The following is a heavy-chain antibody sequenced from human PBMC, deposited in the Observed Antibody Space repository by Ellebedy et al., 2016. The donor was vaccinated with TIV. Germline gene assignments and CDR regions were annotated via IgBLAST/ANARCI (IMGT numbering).Heavy chain of an antibody. D-gene: IGHD5-12*01. CDR3: AKDSAWLRTNWFDP. V-gene: IGHV3-23*01. CDR2: ISGSGGST. Sequence: GESLKISXAASGFTFSSYAMSWVRQAPGKGLEWVSAISGSGGSTYYADSVKGRFTISRDNSKNTLYLQMNSLRAEDTAVYYCAKDSAWLRTNWFDPWGQGTLVTVSS. J-gene: IGHJ5*02. CDR1: GFTFSSYA.